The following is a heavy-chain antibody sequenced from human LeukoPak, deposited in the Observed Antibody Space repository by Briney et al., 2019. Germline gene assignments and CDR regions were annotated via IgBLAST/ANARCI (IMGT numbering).Heavy chain of an antibody. D-gene: IGHD3-22*01. J-gene: IGHJ4*02. V-gene: IGHV3-13*01. Sequence: GGSLRLSCAASGFTFSSYDMHWVRQATGKGLEWVSAIGTAGDTYYPGSVKGRFTISRENAKNSLYLQMNSLRAGDTAVYYCARGGEFYDSSGYYYYFDYWGQGTLVTVSS. CDR3: ARGGEFYDSSGYYYYFDY. CDR2: IGTAGDT. CDR1: GFTFSSYD.